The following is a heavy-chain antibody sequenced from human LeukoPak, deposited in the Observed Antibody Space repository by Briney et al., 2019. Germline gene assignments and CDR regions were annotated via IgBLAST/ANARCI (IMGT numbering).Heavy chain of an antibody. V-gene: IGHV4-34*01. CDR1: GGSFSGYY. J-gene: IGHJ4*02. D-gene: IGHD3-10*01. Sequence: SETLSLTCAVYGGSFSGYYWSWIRQPPGKGLEWIGEINHSGSTNYNPSLESRVTISVDTSKNQFSLKLSSVTAADTAVYYCARLPRHYYGSGSYQRPSFFDYWGQGTLVTVSS. CDR2: INHSGST. CDR3: ARLPRHYYGSGSYQRPSFFDY.